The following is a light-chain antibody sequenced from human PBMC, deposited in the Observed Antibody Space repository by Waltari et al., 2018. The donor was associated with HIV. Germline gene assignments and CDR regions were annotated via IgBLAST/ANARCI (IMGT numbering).Light chain of an antibody. V-gene: IGLV2-14*01. CDR1: SSDVGGYNY. CDR2: EVS. J-gene: IGLJ2*01. CDR3: SSYTSSSTVV. Sequence: QSALTQPASVSGSPGQSITISCPGTSSDVGGYNYVSWYQQHPSKAPKLMIYEVSKRPSGVSNRFSGSKSGNTASLTISGLQAEDEADYYCSSYTSSSTVVFGGGTKLTV.